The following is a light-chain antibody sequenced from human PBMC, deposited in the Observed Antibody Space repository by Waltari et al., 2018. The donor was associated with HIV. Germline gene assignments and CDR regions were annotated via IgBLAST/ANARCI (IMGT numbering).Light chain of an antibody. CDR3: VLYMGGGIWV. V-gene: IGLV8-61*01. CDR1: YGPVSTRKY. CDR2: STN. J-gene: IGLJ3*02. Sequence: QTVVTQEPTFSVSPGGTVTLPARLNYGPVSTRKYPSRYQQTPGQTPRTLIYSTNTRSSGVPDRFSGSILGNKAALTITGAQADDESDYYCVLYMGGGIWVFGGGTKVTVL.